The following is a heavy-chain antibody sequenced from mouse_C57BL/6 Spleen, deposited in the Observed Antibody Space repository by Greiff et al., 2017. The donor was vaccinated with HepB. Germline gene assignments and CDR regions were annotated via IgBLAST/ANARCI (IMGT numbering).Heavy chain of an antibody. V-gene: IGHV3-6*01. J-gene: IGHJ2*01. CDR1: GYSITSGYY. CDR3: ARRKLYFDY. Sequence: EVHLVESGPGLVKPSQSLSLTCSVTGYSITSGYYWNWIRQFPGNKLEWMGYISYDGSNNYNPSLKNRISITRDTSKNQFFLKLNSVTTEDTATYYCARRKLYFDYWGQGTTLTVSS. CDR2: ISYDGSN.